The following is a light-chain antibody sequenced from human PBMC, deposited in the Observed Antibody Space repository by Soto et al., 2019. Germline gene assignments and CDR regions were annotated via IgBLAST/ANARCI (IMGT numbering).Light chain of an antibody. J-gene: IGLJ3*02. CDR3: LLAYSGSWV. V-gene: IGLV7-46*01. Sequence: QAVVTQEPSLTVSPGGTVTLTCASSAGAVTSGHYPYWFQQKPGQAPRTLIFDTFNKHSWTPARFSGSLLGGKAALTLSGAQPEDEAEYYCLLAYSGSWVFGGGTKLTVL. CDR2: DTF. CDR1: AGAVTSGHY.